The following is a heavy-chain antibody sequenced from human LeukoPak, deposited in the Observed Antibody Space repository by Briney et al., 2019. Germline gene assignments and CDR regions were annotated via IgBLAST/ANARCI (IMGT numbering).Heavy chain of an antibody. V-gene: IGHV3-30*03. CDR2: ISYDGRNK. J-gene: IGHJ4*02. CDR1: GFTFSSYG. CDR3: ASEDGHNSNLGFDY. Sequence: PGGSLRLSCAASGFTFSSYGMHWVRQAPGKGLEWVAVISYDGRNKYYADSVKGRFTISRDTSKNTLYLQMNSLRAEDTAVYYCASEDGHNSNLGFDYWGQGTLVTVSS. D-gene: IGHD5-24*01.